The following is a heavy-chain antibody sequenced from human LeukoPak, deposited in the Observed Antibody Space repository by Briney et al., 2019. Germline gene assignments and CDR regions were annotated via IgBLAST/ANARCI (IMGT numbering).Heavy chain of an antibody. Sequence: ASVKVSCKASGYTFTGYYMHWVRQAPGQGLEWMGWINPNSGGTNYAQKFQGRVTMTRDTSISTAYMELSRLRSDDTAVYYCARVSTMVRGVIIKRYFDYWGQGTLVTVPS. CDR2: INPNSGGT. D-gene: IGHD3-10*01. CDR1: GYTFTGYY. J-gene: IGHJ4*02. CDR3: ARVSTMVRGVIIKRYFDY. V-gene: IGHV1-2*02.